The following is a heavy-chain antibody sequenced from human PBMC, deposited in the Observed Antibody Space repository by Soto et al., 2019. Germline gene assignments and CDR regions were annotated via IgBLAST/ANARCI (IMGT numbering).Heavy chain of an antibody. D-gene: IGHD4-4*01. CDR3: ARSRLRRTTVTTFHYYYGMDV. V-gene: IGHV3-21*06. J-gene: IGHJ6*02. CDR1: GFTFSTYY. Sequence: EVQLVESGGGLVKPGGSLRLSCTASGFTFSTYYMNWVRQAPGKRPEWVSSIGSSSSALYYSDSVKGRFTISRENAKNSLFLLMNGLRGEDTAVYYCARSRLRRTTVTTFHYYYGMDVWGQGTTVTVSS. CDR2: IGSSSSAL.